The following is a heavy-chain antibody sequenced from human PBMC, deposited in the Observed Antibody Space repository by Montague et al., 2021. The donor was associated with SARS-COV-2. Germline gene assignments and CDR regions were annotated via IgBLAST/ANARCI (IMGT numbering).Heavy chain of an antibody. J-gene: IGHJ3*02. Sequence: SLRLSCAASGFIFSRYNMNWVRQAPGKGLEWVSYISSRSGTIYYADSLKGRFTISKDNAKNALYLQMNSLRVEDTALYYCAREYEYDYASGRKHDAFDIWGQGTMVTVSS. V-gene: IGHV3-48*04. CDR1: GFIFSRYN. CDR2: ISSRSGTI. CDR3: AREYEYDYASGRKHDAFDI. D-gene: IGHD3-10*01.